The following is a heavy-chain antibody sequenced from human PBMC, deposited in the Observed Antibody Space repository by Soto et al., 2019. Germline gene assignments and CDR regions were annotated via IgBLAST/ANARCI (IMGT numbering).Heavy chain of an antibody. CDR2: MNPNSGNT. CDR3: ARGLSGEGLSSSWQSSTYYYYMDV. V-gene: IGHV1-8*01. D-gene: IGHD6-13*01. CDR1: GYTFTSYD. J-gene: IGHJ6*03. Sequence: ASVKVSCKASGYTFTSYDINWVRQATGQGLEWMGWMNPNSGNTGYAQKFQGRVTMTRNTFISTAYMELSSLRSEDTAVYYCARGLSGEGLSSSWQSSTYYYYMDVWGKGTTVTVSS.